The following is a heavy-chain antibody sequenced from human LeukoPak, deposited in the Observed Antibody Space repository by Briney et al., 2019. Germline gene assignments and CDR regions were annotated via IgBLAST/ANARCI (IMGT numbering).Heavy chain of an antibody. CDR3: ARAYYDILTGSDAFDI. CDR2: INSDGSST. J-gene: IGHJ3*02. Sequence: GSLRLSCAASGFTFSSYWMHWVRQAPGKGLVWVSRINSDGSSTSYADSVKGRFTISRDNAKNTLYLQMNSLRAEDTAVYYCARAYYDILTGSDAFDIWGQGTMVTVSS. V-gene: IGHV3-74*01. D-gene: IGHD3-9*01. CDR1: GFTFSSYW.